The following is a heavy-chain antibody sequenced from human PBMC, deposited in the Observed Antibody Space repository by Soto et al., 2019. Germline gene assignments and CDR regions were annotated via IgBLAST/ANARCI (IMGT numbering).Heavy chain of an antibody. D-gene: IGHD3-10*01. V-gene: IGHV3-30-3*01. Sequence: QVQLVESGGGVVQPGRSLRLSCAASGFTFSSYAMHWVRQAPGKGLEWVAVISYDGSNKYYADSVKGRFTISRDNSKNTLYLQMNSLRAEDTAVYYCARGPLHYYGSGSYMDVWGQGTTVTVSS. J-gene: IGHJ6*02. CDR2: ISYDGSNK. CDR1: GFTFSSYA. CDR3: ARGPLHYYGSGSYMDV.